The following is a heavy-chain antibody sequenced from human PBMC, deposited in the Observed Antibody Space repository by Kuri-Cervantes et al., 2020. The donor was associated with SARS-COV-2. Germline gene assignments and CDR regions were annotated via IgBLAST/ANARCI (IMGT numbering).Heavy chain of an antibody. V-gene: IGHV1-2*02. CDR1: GDSFSSYS. CDR2: INPNSGGT. Sequence: ASVKVSCKASGDSFSSYSFNWVRQAPGQGREWMGWINPNSGGTNYAQKFQGRVTMTRDTSISAAYMELSRLRSDDTAVYYCASRGCSSTSCYTYWFDPWGQGTLVTVSS. CDR3: ASRGCSSTSCYTYWFDP. D-gene: IGHD2-2*02. J-gene: IGHJ5*02.